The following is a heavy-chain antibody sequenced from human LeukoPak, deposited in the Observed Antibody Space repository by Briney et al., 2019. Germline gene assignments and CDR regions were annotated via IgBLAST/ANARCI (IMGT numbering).Heavy chain of an antibody. Sequence: GGSLRLSCAASGFTFSSYWMSWVRQAPGKGLEGVANIKQDGSEKYYVDSVKGRFTTSRDNAKNSLYLQMNSLRAEDTAVYYCAREVAGTGGYYFDYWCQGTLVTVSS. CDR2: IKQDGSEK. D-gene: IGHD6-13*01. CDR1: GFTFSSYW. J-gene: IGHJ4*02. V-gene: IGHV3-7*03. CDR3: AREVAGTGGYYFDY.